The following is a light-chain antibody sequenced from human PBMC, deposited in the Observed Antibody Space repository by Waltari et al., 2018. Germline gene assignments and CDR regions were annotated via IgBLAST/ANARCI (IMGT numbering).Light chain of an antibody. CDR2: APA. Sequence: DIQMTQSPSSLSASVGDRVPLTCRASQKINSHLNWHKQKAGNAPKPLIHAPASLQCGVPARFSGSGSGTEFTLIITNLQPEDLATFCCQQSHSIPLTFGGGTKVETK. CDR3: QQSHSIPLT. CDR1: QKINSH. V-gene: IGKV1-39*01. J-gene: IGKJ4*02.